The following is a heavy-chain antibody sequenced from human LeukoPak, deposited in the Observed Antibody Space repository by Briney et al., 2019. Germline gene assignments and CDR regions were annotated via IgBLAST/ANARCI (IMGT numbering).Heavy chain of an antibody. V-gene: IGHV4-59*08. CDR3: ARVDYGSGSYYPTEYFQH. CDR2: IYYSGST. D-gene: IGHD3-10*01. Sequence: PSETLSLTCTVSGGSISSYCWSWIRQPPGKGLEWIGYIYYSGSTNYNPSLKSRVTISVDTSKNQFSLKLSSVTAADTAAYYCARVDYGSGSYYPTEYFQHWGQGTLVTVSS. J-gene: IGHJ1*01. CDR1: GGSISSYC.